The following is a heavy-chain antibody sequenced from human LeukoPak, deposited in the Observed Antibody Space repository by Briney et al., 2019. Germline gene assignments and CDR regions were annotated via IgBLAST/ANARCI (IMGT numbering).Heavy chain of an antibody. J-gene: IGHJ4*02. CDR3: ATQESGYYDSSGYPRPHFDY. CDR1: GYTLTELS. CDR2: FDPEDGET. V-gene: IGHV1-24*01. Sequence: ASVKVSCKVSGYTLTELSMHWVRQAPGKGLEWMGGFDPEDGETIYAQKFQGRVTMTEDTPTDTAYMELSSLRSEDTAVYYCATQESGYYDSSGYPRPHFDYWGQGTLVTVSS. D-gene: IGHD3-22*01.